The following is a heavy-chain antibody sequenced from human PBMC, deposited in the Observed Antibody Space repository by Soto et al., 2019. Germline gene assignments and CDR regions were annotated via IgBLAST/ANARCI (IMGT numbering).Heavy chain of an antibody. CDR2: ISSSSSYI. D-gene: IGHD6-13*01. Sequence: GGSLRLSCAASGFTFSSYSMNWVRQAPGKGLEWVSSISSSSSYIYYADSVKGRFTISRDNAKNSLYLQMNSLRAEDTAVYYCASEGLEQQLVPGSQGPDYWGQGTLVTVSS. CDR1: GFTFSSYS. J-gene: IGHJ4*02. CDR3: ASEGLEQQLVPGSQGPDY. V-gene: IGHV3-21*01.